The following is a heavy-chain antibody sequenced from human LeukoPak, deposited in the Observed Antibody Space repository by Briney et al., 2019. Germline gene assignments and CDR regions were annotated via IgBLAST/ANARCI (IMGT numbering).Heavy chain of an antibody. CDR3: ARDFRSSWHDWFDP. D-gene: IGHD6-13*01. Sequence: ASVKVSCKASGYTFTSYDINWVRQATGQGLEWMGWMNPNSGNTGYAQKFQGRVTMTRNTSISTAYMELSSLRSEDTAVYYCARDFRSSWHDWFDPWGQGTLVTVSS. V-gene: IGHV1-8*01. CDR1: GYTFTSYD. CDR2: MNPNSGNT. J-gene: IGHJ5*02.